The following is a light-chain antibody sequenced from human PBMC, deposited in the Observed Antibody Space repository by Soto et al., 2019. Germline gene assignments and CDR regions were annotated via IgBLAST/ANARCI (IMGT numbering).Light chain of an antibody. V-gene: IGKV3-11*01. CDR3: QQRSNWPRGGAT. CDR1: QSVSSY. J-gene: IGKJ3*01. Sequence: EVVLTQSPATLSLSPGERATLSCRASQSVSSYLAWYQQKPGQAPRLLIYDASKRATGIPARFSGSGSGTDFTLTISTLEPEDFAVYYCQQRSNWPRGGATFGPGTKVDIQ. CDR2: DAS.